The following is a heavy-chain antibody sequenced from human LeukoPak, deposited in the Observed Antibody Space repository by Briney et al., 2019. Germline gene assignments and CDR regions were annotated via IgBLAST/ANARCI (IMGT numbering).Heavy chain of an antibody. J-gene: IGHJ6*03. D-gene: IGHD6-13*01. CDR3: ARDLSKLRIAAAGPPYYYMDV. Sequence: PGGSLRLSCAASGFTFSSYSMNWVRQAPGKGLEWVSSISSSSSYIYYADSVKGRFTISRDNAKNSLYLQMNSLRAEDTAVYYCARDLSKLRIAAAGPPYYYMDVWGKGTTVTVSS. V-gene: IGHV3-21*01. CDR1: GFTFSSYS. CDR2: ISSSSSYI.